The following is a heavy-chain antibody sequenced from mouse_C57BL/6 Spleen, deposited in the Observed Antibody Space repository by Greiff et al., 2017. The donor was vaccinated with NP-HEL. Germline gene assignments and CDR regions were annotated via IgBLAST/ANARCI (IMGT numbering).Heavy chain of an antibody. CDR3: ARDGGVTTPFAY. CDR1: GFTFSSYA. CDR2: ISDGGSYT. V-gene: IGHV5-4*01. Sequence: EVKLVESGGGLVKPGGSLKLSCAASGFTFSSYAMSWVRQTPEKRLEWVATISDGGSYTYYPDNVKGRFTISRDNAKNNLYLQMSHLKSEDTAMYYCARDGGVTTPFAYWGQGTLVTVSA. J-gene: IGHJ3*01. D-gene: IGHD2-2*01.